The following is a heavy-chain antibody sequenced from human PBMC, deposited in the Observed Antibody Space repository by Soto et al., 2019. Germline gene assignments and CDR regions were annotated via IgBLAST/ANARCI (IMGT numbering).Heavy chain of an antibody. CDR2: INPNSGGT. CDR3: ASSITIFGVVIKDGMDV. J-gene: IGHJ6*02. D-gene: IGHD3-3*01. Sequence: ASVKVSCKASGYTFTGYYMHWVRQAPGQGLEWMGWINPNSGGTNYAQKFQGWVTMTRDTSISTAYMELSRLRSEDTAVYYCASSITIFGVVIKDGMDVWGQGTTVTVSS. CDR1: GYTFTGYY. V-gene: IGHV1-2*04.